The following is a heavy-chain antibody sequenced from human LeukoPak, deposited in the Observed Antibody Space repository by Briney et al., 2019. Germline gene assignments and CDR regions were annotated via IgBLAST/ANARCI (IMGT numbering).Heavy chain of an antibody. D-gene: IGHD6-13*01. J-gene: IGHJ5*02. CDR3: AGDTHSSSWYDH. CDR1: GFTVSSIY. CDR2: IYSDGNT. Sequence: GGSLRLSCAVSGFTVSSIYMSWARQAPGKGLEWVSSIYSDGNTYYADSVKGRFTISRDSSRNTLYLQMNSLRVEDSAVYYCAGDTHSSSWYDHWGQGTLVTVSP. V-gene: IGHV3-53*01.